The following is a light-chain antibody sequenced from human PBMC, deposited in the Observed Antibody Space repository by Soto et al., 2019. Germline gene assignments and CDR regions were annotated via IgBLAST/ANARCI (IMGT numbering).Light chain of an antibody. CDR1: QSVSSH. J-gene: IGKJ1*01. CDR2: DAS. Sequence: EMVLTQAPATLYLSPGARATLSGRASQSVSSHLAWYQQKPGQAPRPLIYDASNRATGIPARFSGSGSGTDFTLTISSLEPEDFAVYYCQQRSNWWTFGQGTKVDI. V-gene: IGKV3-11*01. CDR3: QQRSNWWT.